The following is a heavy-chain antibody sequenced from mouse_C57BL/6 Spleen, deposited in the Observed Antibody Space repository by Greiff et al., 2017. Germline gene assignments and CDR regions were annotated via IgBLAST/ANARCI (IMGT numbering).Heavy chain of an antibody. Sequence: QVQLQQPGAELVKPGASVKMSCKASGYTFTSYWITWVKQRPGQGLEWIGDIYPGSGSTNYNEKFKSKATLTVDTSSSTAYMQLSSLTSEDAAVYYCARTGDGYDAGVGYWGQGPSVTVSS. J-gene: IGHJ4*01. D-gene: IGHD2-2*01. CDR1: GYTFTSYW. CDR3: ARTGDGYDAGVGY. V-gene: IGHV1-55*01. CDR2: IYPGSGST.